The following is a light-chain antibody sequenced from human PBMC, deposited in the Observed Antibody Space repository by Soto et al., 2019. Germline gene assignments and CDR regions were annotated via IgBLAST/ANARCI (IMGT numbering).Light chain of an antibody. CDR2: RNH. CDR3: AGWDDSLNGVV. J-gene: IGLJ2*01. V-gene: IGLV1-44*01. Sequence: QSVLTQPPSASGTPGQRVTISCSGSRSNIGINTVTWYQHLPGTAPKLLIYRNHQRPSGVPDRFSGYKSGTSASLAISGLRSEDEADYYCAGWDDSLNGVVFGGGTKLTVL. CDR1: RSNIGINT.